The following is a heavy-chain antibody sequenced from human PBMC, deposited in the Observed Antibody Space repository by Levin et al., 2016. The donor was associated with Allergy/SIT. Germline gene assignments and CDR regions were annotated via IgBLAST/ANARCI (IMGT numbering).Heavy chain of an antibody. CDR1: GFTFTSHW. V-gene: IGHV3-30*02. CDR2: IWYDGSNK. Sequence: GESLKISCVASGFTFTSHWMSWVRQAPGKGLEWVAVIWYDGSNKYYADSVKGRFTISRDNSKNTLYLQMNSLRAEDTAVYYCAKAIQLYQSKKYSYGQRVYFDYWGQGTLVTVSS. J-gene: IGHJ4*02. CDR3: AKAIQLYQSKKYSYGQRVYFDY. D-gene: IGHD5-18*01.